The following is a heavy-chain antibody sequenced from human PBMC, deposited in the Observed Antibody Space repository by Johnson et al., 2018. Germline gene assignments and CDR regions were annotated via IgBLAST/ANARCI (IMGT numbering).Heavy chain of an antibody. CDR2: ISSNSAYI. V-gene: IGHV3-21*01. J-gene: IGHJ1*01. CDR1: GFTFSRYT. Sequence: VQLQESGGGLVKPGGSLRLSCAASGFTFSRYTLNWVRQAPGKGLEWVSSISSNSAYIYYADSVKGRFTISRDNAKNSLYLQMNSLRAEDTAVYYCAREWEEMATITRHIQHWGQGTLVTVSS. D-gene: IGHD5-24*01. CDR3: AREWEEMATITRHIQH.